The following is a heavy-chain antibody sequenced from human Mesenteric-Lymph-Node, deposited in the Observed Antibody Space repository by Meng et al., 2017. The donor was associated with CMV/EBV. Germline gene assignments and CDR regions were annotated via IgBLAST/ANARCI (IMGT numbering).Heavy chain of an antibody. CDR2: IYYSGST. Sequence: SETLSLTCAVSGGFISSYYWSWIRQPPGKGLEWIGYIYYSGSTNYNPSLKSRVTISVDTSKNQFSLKLSSVTAADTAVYYCASARVNSAARSRRGYFDYWGQGTLVTVSS. V-gene: IGHV4-59*12. D-gene: IGHD6-6*01. J-gene: IGHJ4*02. CDR3: ASARVNSAARSRRGYFDY. CDR1: GGFISSYY.